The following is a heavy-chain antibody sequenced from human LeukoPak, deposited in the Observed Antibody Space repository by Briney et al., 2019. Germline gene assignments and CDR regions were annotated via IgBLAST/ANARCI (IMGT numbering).Heavy chain of an antibody. V-gene: IGHV3-74*01. J-gene: IGHJ4*02. D-gene: IGHD5-18*01. CDR1: GFTFSSYW. CDR3: ARVRGYIYGYVY. CDR2: ISSDGSST. Sequence: GRSLRLSCAASGFTFSSYWMHWVRQAPGKGLVWVSRISSDGSSTNYADSVKGRFTISRDNAKNTLYLQMNSLSTEDTAVYYCARVRGYIYGYVYWGQGTLVTVSS.